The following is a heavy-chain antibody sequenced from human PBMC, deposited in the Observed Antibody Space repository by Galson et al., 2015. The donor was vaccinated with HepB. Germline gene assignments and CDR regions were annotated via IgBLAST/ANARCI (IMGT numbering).Heavy chain of an antibody. Sequence: SLRLSCAASGFTFSSYSMNWVRQAPGKGLEWVSSISSSSSYIYYADSVKGRLTISRDNAKNSLYLQMNSLRAEDTAVYYCAREMATIGNGYWGQGTLVTVSS. V-gene: IGHV3-21*01. J-gene: IGHJ4*02. CDR2: ISSSSSYI. CDR3: AREMATIGNGY. CDR1: GFTFSSYS. D-gene: IGHD5-24*01.